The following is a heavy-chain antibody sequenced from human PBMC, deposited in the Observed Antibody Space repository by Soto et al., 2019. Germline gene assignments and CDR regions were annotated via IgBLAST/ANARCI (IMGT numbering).Heavy chain of an antibody. Sequence: ASVKVSCKASGYTFTSYYMHWVRQAPGQGLEWMGIINPSGGSTSYAQKFQGRVTMTRDTSTNTVYMELSSLRSEDTAVYYCAREKWLVRRNDPFDIWGQGTMVTVSS. CDR1: GYTFTSYY. CDR2: INPSGGST. CDR3: AREKWLVRRNDPFDI. V-gene: IGHV1-46*01. D-gene: IGHD6-19*01. J-gene: IGHJ3*02.